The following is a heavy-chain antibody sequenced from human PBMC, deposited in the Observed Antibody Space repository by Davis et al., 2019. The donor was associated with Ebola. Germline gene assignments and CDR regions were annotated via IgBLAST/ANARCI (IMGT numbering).Heavy chain of an antibody. D-gene: IGHD3-9*01. CDR3: ARRLRDWSFFDY. V-gene: IGHV3-7*01. J-gene: IGHJ4*02. CDR2: VKQDGSET. Sequence: GESLKISCAASGFSFTDHWMHWVRQAPGKGLEWVAVVKQDGSETYYVDSVKGRFTISRDNAENSLYLQMNSLRAEDTAVYYCARRLRDWSFFDYWGQGTLVTVSS. CDR1: GFSFTDHW.